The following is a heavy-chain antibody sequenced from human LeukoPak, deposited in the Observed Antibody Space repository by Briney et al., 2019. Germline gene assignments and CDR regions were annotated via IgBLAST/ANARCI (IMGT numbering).Heavy chain of an antibody. CDR2: IYPGDSET. V-gene: IGHV5-51*01. J-gene: IGHJ4*02. CDR1: GYKFSSYW. CDR3: ARLSTRLLDH. Sequence: GESLKISCKGSGYKFSSYWIGWVRQMPGKGLELMGIIYPGDSETRYSPSFQGQVTMSVDKSSSTAYLQWATLKASDTAIYFCARLSTRLLDHWGQGTRVTVSS. D-gene: IGHD3-3*01.